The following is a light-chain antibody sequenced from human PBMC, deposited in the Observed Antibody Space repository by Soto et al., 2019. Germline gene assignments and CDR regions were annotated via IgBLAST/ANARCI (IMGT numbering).Light chain of an antibody. CDR2: RTS. J-gene: IGKJ2*01. Sequence: AIQMTQSPSSLSASVGDRVTITCRASQGIRNDLAWYQQKPGKAPKFLIYRTSTLQIGVPSRFSCSGSGTDFTLNISSLQPEDFATYYCLQDYSYPYTFGQGTKLEI. CDR3: LQDYSYPYT. CDR1: QGIRND. V-gene: IGKV1-6*01.